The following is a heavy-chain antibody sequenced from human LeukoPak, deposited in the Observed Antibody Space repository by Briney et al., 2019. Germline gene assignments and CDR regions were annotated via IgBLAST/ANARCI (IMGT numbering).Heavy chain of an antibody. CDR1: GFTFSSYS. Sequence: PGGSLRLSCAASGFTFSSYSMNWVRQAPGKGLEWVSSISSSSSYIYYADSVKGRFTISRDNAKNSLYLQMNSLRAEDTAVYYCAEEAGLDWFGPLGQGNLVHGF. CDR3: AEEAGLDWFGP. CDR2: ISSSSSYI. V-gene: IGHV3-21*01. J-gene: IGHJ5*02. D-gene: IGHD6-25*01.